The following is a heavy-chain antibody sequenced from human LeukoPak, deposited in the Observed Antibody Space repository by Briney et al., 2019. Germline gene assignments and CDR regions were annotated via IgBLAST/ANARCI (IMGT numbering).Heavy chain of an antibody. CDR3: ARDGDGYNRRFDY. CDR1: GGSFSGYY. Sequence: PSETLPLTCAVYGGSFSGYYWSWIRQPPGKGLEWIGEINHSGSTNYNPSLKSRVTISVDTSKNQFSLKLSSVTAADTAVYYCARDGDGYNRRFDYWGQGTLVTVSS. V-gene: IGHV4-34*01. CDR2: INHSGST. D-gene: IGHD5-24*01. J-gene: IGHJ4*02.